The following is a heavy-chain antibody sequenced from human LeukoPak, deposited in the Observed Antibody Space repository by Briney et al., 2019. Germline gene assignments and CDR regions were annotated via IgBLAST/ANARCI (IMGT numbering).Heavy chain of an antibody. V-gene: IGHV3-7*03. Sequence: GGSLRLSCAASGFTFSNYWMSWVRQAPGKGLEWVANIKQDGSEKNYVDSVKGRFTISRDNSKNTLYLQMNSLRAEDTAVYYCAKVGDIVVVPAASYYFDYWGQGTLVTVSS. CDR3: AKVGDIVVVPAASYYFDY. D-gene: IGHD2-2*01. CDR2: IKQDGSEK. J-gene: IGHJ4*02. CDR1: GFTFSNYW.